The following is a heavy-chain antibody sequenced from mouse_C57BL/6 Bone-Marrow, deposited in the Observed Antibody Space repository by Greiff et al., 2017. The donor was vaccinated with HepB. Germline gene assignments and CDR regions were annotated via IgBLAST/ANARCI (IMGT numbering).Heavy chain of an antibody. CDR3: VYYDYDGFAY. Sequence: EVKLMESGGGLVQPGGSMKLSCAASGFTFSDAWMDWVRQSPEKGLEWVAEIRNKANNHATYYAESVKGRFTISRDDSKSSVYLQMNSLRAEDTGIYYCVYYDYDGFAYWGQGTLVTVSA. V-gene: IGHV6-6*01. D-gene: IGHD2-4*01. CDR1: GFTFSDAW. CDR2: IRNKANNHAT. J-gene: IGHJ3*01.